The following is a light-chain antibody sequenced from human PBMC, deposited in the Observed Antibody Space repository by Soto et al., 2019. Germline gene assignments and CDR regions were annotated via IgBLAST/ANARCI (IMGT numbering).Light chain of an antibody. V-gene: IGKV1-39*01. CDR3: QQSYRLPLT. CDR2: SAS. CDR1: QRISTF. Sequence: DIQMTQSPSSLSAFVGDSVTITCHASQRISTFLNWYHQKPGKAPKLLLYSASYLQSGVPSNFSGSGSGTDFTLSIVTLQPEDFGPYFCQQSYRLPLTFGGGTKVEI. J-gene: IGKJ4*01.